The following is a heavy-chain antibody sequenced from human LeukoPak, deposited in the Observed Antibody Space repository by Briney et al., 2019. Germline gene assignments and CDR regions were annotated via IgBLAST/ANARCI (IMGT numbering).Heavy chain of an antibody. CDR3: ARGRTLITIFGVVNPYYFDY. V-gene: IGHV4-34*01. CDR2: INHSGST. J-gene: IGHJ4*02. CDR1: GGSFSGYY. Sequence: PSETLSLTCAVYGGSFSGYYWSWLRQPPGKGLEWIGEINHSGSTNYNPSLKSRVTISVDTSKNQFSLKLSSVTAADTAVYYCARGRTLITIFGVVNPYYFDYWGQGTLVTVSS. D-gene: IGHD3-3*01.